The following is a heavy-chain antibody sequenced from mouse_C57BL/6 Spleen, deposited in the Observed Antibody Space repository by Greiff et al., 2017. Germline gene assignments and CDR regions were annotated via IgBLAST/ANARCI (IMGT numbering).Heavy chain of an antibody. Sequence: EVKVEESGPGLVKPSQSLSLTCSVSGYSITSGYYWNWIRQFPGNQLEWVGFKSYDGGTNYNPSLKNRISLTRDTSRNQFFLKLNSVTTEDTATYYCAREHYGSSYWYFDVWGTGTTVTVSS. V-gene: IGHV3-6*01. CDR3: AREHYGSSYWYFDV. CDR2: KSYDGGT. CDR1: GYSITSGYY. D-gene: IGHD1-1*01. J-gene: IGHJ1*03.